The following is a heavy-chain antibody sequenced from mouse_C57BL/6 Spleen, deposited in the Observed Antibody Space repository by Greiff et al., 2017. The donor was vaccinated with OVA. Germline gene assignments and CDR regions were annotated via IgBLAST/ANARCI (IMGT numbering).Heavy chain of an antibody. Sequence: QVQLQQPGAELVKPGASVKMSCKASGYTFTSYWITWVKQRPGQGLEWIGDIYPGSGSTNYNEKFKSKATLTVDTSSSTAYMQLSSLPSEDSAVYYCARLDYYYWYFDVWGTGTTVTVSS. CDR2: IYPGSGST. CDR1: GYTFTSYW. J-gene: IGHJ1*03. CDR3: ARLDYYYWYFDV. V-gene: IGHV1-55*01. D-gene: IGHD1-1*01.